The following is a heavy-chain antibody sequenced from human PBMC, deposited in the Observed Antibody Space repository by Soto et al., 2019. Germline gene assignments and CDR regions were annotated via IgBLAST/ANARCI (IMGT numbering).Heavy chain of an antibody. Sequence: GGSLRLSCAASGFTFSSYGMHWVRQAPGKGLEWVAVISYDGSNKYYADSVKGRFTISRDNSKNTLYLQMNSLRAEDTAVYYCAKDSAVDTAMGIDFGAFDIWGQGTMVTVSS. CDR2: ISYDGSNK. CDR1: GFTFSSYG. V-gene: IGHV3-30*18. J-gene: IGHJ3*02. CDR3: AKDSAVDTAMGIDFGAFDI. D-gene: IGHD5-18*01.